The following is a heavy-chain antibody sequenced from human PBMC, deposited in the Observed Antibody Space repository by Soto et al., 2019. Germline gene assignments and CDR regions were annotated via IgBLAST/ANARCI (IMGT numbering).Heavy chain of an antibody. Sequence: QVQLQESGPGLVKPSKTLSRTCAVAGGSISIGDYYGSWIRQPPVKGRVWNGYMYYIGRTYYNPAISSRIILSGVTSNNQFSLNMTYVTAADTAVYYCARRRAVKTWYSGADSFDIWGHGPMVTGPS. CDR3: ARRRAVKTWYSGADSFDI. D-gene: IGHD2-15*01. V-gene: IGHV4-31*11. CDR2: MYYIGRT. CDR1: GGSISIGDYY. J-gene: IGHJ3*02.